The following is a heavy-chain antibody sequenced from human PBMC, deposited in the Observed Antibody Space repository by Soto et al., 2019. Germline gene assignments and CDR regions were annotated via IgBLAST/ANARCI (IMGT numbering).Heavy chain of an antibody. V-gene: IGHV3-73*01. D-gene: IGHD2-2*01. J-gene: IGHJ4*02. CDR3: TRQSSYCSSTSCWLDY. CDR1: GFTFSGSA. CDR2: IRSKANSYAT. Sequence: VGSLRLSCAASGFTFSGSAMHWVRQASGKGLEWVGRIRSKANSYATAYAASVKGRFTISRDDSKNTAYLQMNSLKTEDTAMYYCTRQSSYCSSTSCWLDYWGQGTLVTVSS.